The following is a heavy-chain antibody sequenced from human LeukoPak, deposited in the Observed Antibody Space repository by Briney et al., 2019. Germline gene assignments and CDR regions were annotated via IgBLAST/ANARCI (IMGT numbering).Heavy chain of an antibody. J-gene: IGHJ4*02. CDR3: ASGYGDK. CDR1: GFTFSSYA. V-gene: IGHV3-30-3*01. Sequence: GRSLRLSCAASGFTFSSYAMHWVRQAPGKGLEWVAVISYDGSNKYYADSVKGRFTISRDNSKNTLYLQMNSLRAEDTAVYYCASGYGDKWGQGTLVTVSS. D-gene: IGHD5-12*01. CDR2: ISYDGSNK.